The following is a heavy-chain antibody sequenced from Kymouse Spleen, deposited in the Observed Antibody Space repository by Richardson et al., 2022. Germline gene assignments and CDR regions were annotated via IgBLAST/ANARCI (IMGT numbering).Heavy chain of an antibody. CDR2: TYYRSKWYN. J-gene: IGHJ4*02. CDR3: ARVFTMVRGVIIPV*L. CDR1: GDSVSSNSAA. V-gene: IGHV6-1*01. D-gene: IGHD3-10*01. Sequence: QVQLQQSGPGLVKPSQTLSLTCAISGDSVSSNSAAWNWIRQSPSRGLEWLGRTYYRSKWYNDYAVSVKSRITINPDTSKNQFSLQLNSVTPEDTAVYYCARVFTMVRGVIIPV*LLGPGNPGHRLL.